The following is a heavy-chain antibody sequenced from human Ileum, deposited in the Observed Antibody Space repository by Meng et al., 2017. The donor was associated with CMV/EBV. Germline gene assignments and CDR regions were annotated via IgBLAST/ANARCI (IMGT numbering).Heavy chain of an antibody. J-gene: IGHJ6*02. CDR3: ARDGEWSFSIVVVPAAMRYYYYGMDV. V-gene: IGHV1-2*02. CDR1: GYTFTGYY. Sequence: ASVKVSCKASGYTFTGYYMHWVRQAPGQGLEWMGWINPNSGGTNYAQKFQGRVTMTRDTSISTAYMELSRLRSDDTAVYYCARDGEWSFSIVVVPAAMRYYYYGMDVWGQGTTVTGAS. D-gene: IGHD2-2*01. CDR2: INPNSGGT.